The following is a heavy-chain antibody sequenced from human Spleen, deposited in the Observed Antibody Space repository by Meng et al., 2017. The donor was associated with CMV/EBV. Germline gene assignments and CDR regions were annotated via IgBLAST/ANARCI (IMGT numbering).Heavy chain of an antibody. CDR1: GFTFTSYW. J-gene: IGHJ4*02. D-gene: IGHD4-11*01. CDR3: ASQSYSNHDY. Sequence: GESLKISCAASGFTFTSYWMTWVRQAPGKGLEWVANIKQDGSEKYYVDSVKGRFTISRDNAKNSLYLQMNSLRAEDTAVYYCASQSYSNHDYWGQGTLVTVSS. CDR2: IKQDGSEK. V-gene: IGHV3-7*01.